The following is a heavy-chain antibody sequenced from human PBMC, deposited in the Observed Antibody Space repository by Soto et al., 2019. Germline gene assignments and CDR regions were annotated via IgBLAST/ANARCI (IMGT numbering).Heavy chain of an antibody. Sequence: SETLSLTCTVSGGSISSYYWSWIRQPPGKGLEWIGYIYYSGSTNYNPSLKSRVTISVDTSKNQFSLKLSSVTAADTAVYYCARRRVSSSNYYYYMDVWGKGTTVTVSS. D-gene: IGHD6-6*01. V-gene: IGHV4-59*08. J-gene: IGHJ6*03. CDR2: IYYSGST. CDR3: ARRRVSSSNYYYYMDV. CDR1: GGSISSYY.